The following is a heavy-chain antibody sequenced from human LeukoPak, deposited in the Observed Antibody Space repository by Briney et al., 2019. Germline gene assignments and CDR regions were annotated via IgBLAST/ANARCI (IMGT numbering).Heavy chain of an antibody. CDR1: GFTLSSYY. J-gene: IGHJ5*02. CDR2: ISSSSSYI. Sequence: GESLRLSCAASGFTLSSYYMHWVRQVPGKGLEWVSSISSSSSYIYYADSVKGRFTISRDNAKNSLYLQMNSLRAEDTAVYYCARDKKLDVYGAPNNWFDPWGQGTLVTVSS. V-gene: IGHV3-21*01. D-gene: IGHD4-17*01. CDR3: ARDKKLDVYGAPNNWFDP.